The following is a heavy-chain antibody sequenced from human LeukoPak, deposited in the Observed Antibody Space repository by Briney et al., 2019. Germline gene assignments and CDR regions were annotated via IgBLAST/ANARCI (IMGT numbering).Heavy chain of an antibody. V-gene: IGHV3-9*01. CDR2: ISWNSGSI. J-gene: IGHJ3*02. CDR3: AKARDGLIGDAFDI. Sequence: GRSLRLSCAASGFTFDDYAMHWVRQAPGKGLEWVSGISWNSGSIGYADPVKGRFTISRDNAKNSLYLQMNSLRAEDTALYYCAKARDGLIGDAFDIWGQGTMVTVSS. D-gene: IGHD5-24*01. CDR1: GFTFDDYA.